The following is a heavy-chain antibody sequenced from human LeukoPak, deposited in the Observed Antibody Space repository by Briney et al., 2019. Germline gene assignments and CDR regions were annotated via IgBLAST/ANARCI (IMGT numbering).Heavy chain of an antibody. CDR2: IYYTGST. D-gene: IGHD3-22*01. Sequence: PSQTLSLTCTVSGGSISSGGYYWNWIRQHPGRGLEWIGYIYYTGSTYYNPSLKSRVTISVGTSNNQFSLKMSSVTAADTAVYYCARGAMPDARNYNSSGLIDTWGQGTLVTISS. CDR1: GGSISSGGYY. J-gene: IGHJ5*02. CDR3: ARGAMPDARNYNSSGLIDT. V-gene: IGHV4-31*03.